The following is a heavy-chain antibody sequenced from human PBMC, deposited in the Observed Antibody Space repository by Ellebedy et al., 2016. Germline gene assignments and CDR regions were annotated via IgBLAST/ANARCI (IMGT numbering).Heavy chain of an antibody. CDR1: GGSFSGYY. J-gene: IGHJ4*02. CDR2: IYYSGST. Sequence: SETLSLXCAVYGGSFSGYYWSWIRQPPGKGLEWIGSIYYSGSTYYNPSLKSRVTISVDTSKNQFSLKLSSVTAADTAVYYCARDTRYCSSTSCYGGFDYWGQGTLVTVSS. V-gene: IGHV4-34*01. CDR3: ARDTRYCSSTSCYGGFDY. D-gene: IGHD2-2*01.